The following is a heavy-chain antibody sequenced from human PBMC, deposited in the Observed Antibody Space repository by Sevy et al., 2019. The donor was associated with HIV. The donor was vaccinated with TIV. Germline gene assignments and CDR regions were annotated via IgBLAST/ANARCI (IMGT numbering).Heavy chain of an antibody. V-gene: IGHV3-49*03. CDR1: GFTFGDYA. D-gene: IGHD3-9*01. Sequence: GGSLRLSCTASGFTFGDYAMSWFRQAPGKGLEWVGFIRSKGYGGTTEYAASVKGRFTISRDDSKSIAYLQMNSLKTEDTAVYYCTRSRITIRSYGMDVWGQGTTVTVSS. CDR2: IRSKGYGGTT. CDR3: TRSRITIRSYGMDV. J-gene: IGHJ6*02.